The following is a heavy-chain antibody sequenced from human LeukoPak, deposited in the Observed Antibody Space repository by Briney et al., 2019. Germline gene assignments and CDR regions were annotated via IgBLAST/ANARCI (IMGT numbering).Heavy chain of an antibody. V-gene: IGHV1-18*01. CDR1: DYTFTNYG. CDR3: ARPKRATVKDAFDI. D-gene: IGHD4-11*01. J-gene: IGHJ3*02. CDR2: ISTYNGNT. Sequence: ASVKVSCKASDYTFTNYGISWVRQAPGQGLEWMGWISTYNGNTNYAQKLQGRVTMTTDTSTSTAYMELRSLRSEDTAVYYCARPKRATVKDAFDIWGQGTMVTVSS.